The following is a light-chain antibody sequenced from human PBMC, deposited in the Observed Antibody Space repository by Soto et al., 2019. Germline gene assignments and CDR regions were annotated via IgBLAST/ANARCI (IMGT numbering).Light chain of an antibody. J-gene: IGLJ1*01. Sequence: QSVLTQPASVSGSPGQSITISCTGSSSDVGGYNFVSWYQQHPGKVPKLMIYDVSSRPSGVSDRFSGSKSGNTASLTISGLQAEDEGDYYCSSYTSSSTHDFGSGTKVTVL. CDR1: SSDVGGYNF. V-gene: IGLV2-14*03. CDR3: SSYTSSSTHD. CDR2: DVS.